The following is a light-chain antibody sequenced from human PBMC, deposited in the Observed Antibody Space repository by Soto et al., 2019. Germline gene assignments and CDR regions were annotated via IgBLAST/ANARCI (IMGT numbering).Light chain of an antibody. CDR2: DAS. V-gene: IGKV1-5*01. J-gene: IGKJ1*01. CDR1: QTISSW. Sequence: DIQMTQSPSTLSGSVGDRVTITCRASQTISSWLAWYQQKPGKAPQALIYDASTLKSGVPSRFSCSGSGTEFTLTISSLQPDDFATYYCQRYNSYSETFGQGTKVDIK. CDR3: QRYNSYSET.